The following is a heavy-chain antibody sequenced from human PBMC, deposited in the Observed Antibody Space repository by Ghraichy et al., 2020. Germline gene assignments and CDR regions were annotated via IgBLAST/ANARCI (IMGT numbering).Heavy chain of an antibody. CDR1: GFPFISYV. D-gene: IGHD1-26*01. CDR3: AKDLRSGADS. Sequence: GESLNISCAASGFPFISYVMSWVRQAPGQGLEWVSAISGSGDSTYYADSVKGRFTISRDNSKNTLYLQMNSLRAEDTAVYYCAKDLRSGADSWGQGTLVTVSS. V-gene: IGHV3-23*01. CDR2: ISGSGDST. J-gene: IGHJ5*01.